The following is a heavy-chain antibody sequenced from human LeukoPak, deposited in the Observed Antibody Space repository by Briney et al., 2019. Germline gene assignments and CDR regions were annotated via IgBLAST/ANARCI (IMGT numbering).Heavy chain of an antibody. D-gene: IGHD3-3*01. CDR1: GFTFSGYW. CDR2: LRPDGSDK. V-gene: IGHV3-7*01. J-gene: IGHJ5*02. CDR3: ARDAYDDASGS. Sequence: GGSLRLSCAASGFTFSGYWMTWVRQAPGKGLEWVANLRPDGSDKYYADSVKGRFTISRDNAKNSLYLQMNGLRAGDTAIYYCARDAYDDASGSWGQGTLVTVSS.